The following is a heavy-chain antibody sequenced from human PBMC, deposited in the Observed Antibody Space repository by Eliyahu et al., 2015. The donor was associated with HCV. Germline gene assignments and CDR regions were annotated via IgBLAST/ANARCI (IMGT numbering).Heavy chain of an antibody. D-gene: IGHD2-2*01. CDR2: ISWNSGSI. CDR3: AKGGSQLLGYYFDY. J-gene: IGHJ4*02. Sequence: EVQLVESGGGLVQPGRSLRLSCAASGFTFDDYAMHWVRQAPGKGLEWVSGISWNSGSIGYADSVKGRFTISRDNAKNSLYLQMNSLRAEDTALYYCAKGGSQLLGYYFDYWGQGTLVTVSS. CDR1: GFTFDDYA. V-gene: IGHV3-9*01.